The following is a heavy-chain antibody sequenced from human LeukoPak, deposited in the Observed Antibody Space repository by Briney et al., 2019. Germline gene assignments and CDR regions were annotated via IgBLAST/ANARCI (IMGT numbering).Heavy chain of an antibody. V-gene: IGHV1-2*02. CDR2: MHPGNGNT. Sequence: ASVKVSCTASGYRFISNYIQWVRQAPGLGPEWMEWMHPGNGNTRYAEKFQGRVTMTRDTSINTAYMDLSNLRSDDTAVYYCAREGSYCVGGDCYSFDFWGQGTLITVSS. D-gene: IGHD2-21*02. J-gene: IGHJ4*02. CDR1: GYRFISNY. CDR3: AREGSYCVGGDCYSFDF.